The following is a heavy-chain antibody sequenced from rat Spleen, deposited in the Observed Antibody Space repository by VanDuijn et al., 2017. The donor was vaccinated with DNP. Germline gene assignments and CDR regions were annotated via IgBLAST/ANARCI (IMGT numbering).Heavy chain of an antibody. V-gene: IGHV5-22*01. CDR2: ITNGGSST. D-gene: IGHD1-9*01. Sequence: EVQLVESGGGLVQPGGSLRLSCVASGFTFRDFYMAWVRQAPKKGLEWVASITNGGSSTYYGDSVKGRFTMSRDNAKSTLYLQMNSLRSEDTATYYCARLLADYGYNYFDYWGQGVMVTVSS. CDR3: ARLLADYGYNYFDY. J-gene: IGHJ2*01. CDR1: GFTFRDFY.